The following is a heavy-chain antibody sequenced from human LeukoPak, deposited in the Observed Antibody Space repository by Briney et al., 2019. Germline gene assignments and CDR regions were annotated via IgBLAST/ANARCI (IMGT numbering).Heavy chain of an antibody. CDR2: IHYSGST. Sequence: SETLSLTCTVSGGSISSESSEGYYWGWIRQPPGKGLEWIGNIHYSGSTYYNPSPKSRVTIYVDTSKNQFSLKPNSVTATDTAVYYCARQSGTSKRTATWGQGTLVTVPS. D-gene: IGHD1-1*01. CDR3: ARQSGTSKRTAT. V-gene: IGHV4-39*01. CDR1: GGSISSESSEGYY. J-gene: IGHJ5*02.